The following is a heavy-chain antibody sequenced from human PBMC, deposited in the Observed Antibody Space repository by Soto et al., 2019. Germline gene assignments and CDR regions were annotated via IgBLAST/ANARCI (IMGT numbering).Heavy chain of an antibody. CDR1: GGSFNSFS. J-gene: IGHJ5*02. CDR3: TRRCRQSANGFHP. V-gene: IGHV1-69*06. Sequence: QVQLVQSGAEVKTPGSSVKVSCKASGGSFNSFSIDWVRQAPGQGLEWMGGLIPMSGRPNYAQRFQGRVTFSAYKATNTVYMEVNGLTYEDTAVYYGTRRCRQSANGFHPWGQGTLGVVSS. CDR2: LIPMSGRP.